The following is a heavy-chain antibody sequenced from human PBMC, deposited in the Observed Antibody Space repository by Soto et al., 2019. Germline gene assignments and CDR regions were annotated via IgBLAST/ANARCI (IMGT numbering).Heavy chain of an antibody. D-gene: IGHD2-2*01. Sequence: GGSLRLSCAASGFTVSSNYMSWVRQAPGKGLEWVSVIYSGGSTYYADSVKGRFTISRDNSKNTLYLQMNSLRAEDTAVYYCATASCSSTSCYPYYYYYGMDVWGQGTTVTVSS. CDR3: ATASCSSTSCYPYYYYYGMDV. CDR1: GFTVSSNY. CDR2: IYSGGST. V-gene: IGHV3-53*01. J-gene: IGHJ6*02.